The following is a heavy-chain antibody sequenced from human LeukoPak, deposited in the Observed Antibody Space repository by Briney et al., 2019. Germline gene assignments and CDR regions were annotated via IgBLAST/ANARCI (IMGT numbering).Heavy chain of an antibody. CDR2: IYYSGST. CDR3: ARGLGTYCGGDCYDYYLGY. V-gene: IGHV4-31*03. J-gene: IGHJ4*02. Sequence: SQTLSLTCTVSGGSISSGGYYWSWIRQHPGQGLEWIGYIYYSGSTYYNPSLKSRVTISVDTSKNQFSLKLSSVTAADTAVYYCARGLGTYCGGDCYDYYLGYWGQGTLVTVSS. D-gene: IGHD2-21*02. CDR1: GGSISSGGYY.